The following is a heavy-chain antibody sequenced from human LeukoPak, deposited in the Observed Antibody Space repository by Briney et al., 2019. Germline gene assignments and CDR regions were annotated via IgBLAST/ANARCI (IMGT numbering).Heavy chain of an antibody. CDR3: ARLVGASWFDS. CDR1: GDSVSTNSAT. D-gene: IGHD1-26*01. CDR2: TYYRSKWNN. Sequence: SQTLSLTCAISGDSVSTNSATWTWLRQSPSRGLEWLGRTYYRSKWNNDYAVSMKSRITINPDTSKNQFSLQLNSVAPEDTAVYYCARLVGASWFDSWGQGTLVTVSS. V-gene: IGHV6-1*01. J-gene: IGHJ5*01.